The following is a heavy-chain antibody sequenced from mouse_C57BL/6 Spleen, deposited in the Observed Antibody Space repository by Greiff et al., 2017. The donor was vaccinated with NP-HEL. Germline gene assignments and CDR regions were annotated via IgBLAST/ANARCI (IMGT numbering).Heavy chain of an antibody. D-gene: IGHD1-1*01. CDR2: INPNNGGT. CDR1: GYTFTDYY. Sequence: VQLQQSGPELVKPGASVKISCKASGYTFTDYYMNWVKQSHGKSLEWIGDINPNNGGTSYNQKFKGKATLTVDKSSSTAYMELRSLTSEDSAVYYCARSFYGSSYWFDYWGQGTTLTVSS. J-gene: IGHJ2*01. CDR3: ARSFYGSSYWFDY. V-gene: IGHV1-26*01.